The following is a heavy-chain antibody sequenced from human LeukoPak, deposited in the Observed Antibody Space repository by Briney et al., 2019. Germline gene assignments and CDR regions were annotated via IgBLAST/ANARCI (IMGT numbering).Heavy chain of an antibody. CDR1: GFTFNTYA. V-gene: IGHV3-64D*06. J-gene: IGHJ4*02. CDR2: ISTDGGGT. D-gene: IGHD2-15*01. CDR3: VKYHNSCYSV. Sequence: GGSLRLSCSASGFTFNTYAMHWVRLAPGKGLEYVSAISTDGGGTYYADSVKGRFTISRDNSKNTLYLQMSSLRAEDTAVYYCVKYHNSCYSVWGQGTLVTVSS.